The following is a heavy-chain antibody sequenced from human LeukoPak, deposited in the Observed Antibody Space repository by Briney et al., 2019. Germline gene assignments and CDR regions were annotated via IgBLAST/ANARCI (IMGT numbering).Heavy chain of an antibody. V-gene: IGHV4-39*07. CDR3: AKYIGGSMFEH. Sequence: PSETLSLTCSVSGDSIMSSGSYWGWIRQPPGKALEWIGSVSSSGGTHYSPSLKNRLSISMDTSQNQFSLRLSSVTVADTAMYYCAKYIGGSMFEHWGQGALVTVSS. J-gene: IGHJ4*02. CDR1: GDSIMSSGSY. CDR2: VSSSGGT. D-gene: IGHD3-10*01.